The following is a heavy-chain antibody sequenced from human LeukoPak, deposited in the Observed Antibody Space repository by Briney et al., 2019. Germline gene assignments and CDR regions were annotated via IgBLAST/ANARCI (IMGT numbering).Heavy chain of an antibody. J-gene: IGHJ4*02. Sequence: ASVKVSCKASGYTFTGYYMHWVRQAPGQGLEWMGWINPNSGGTNYAQKFQGRVTMTRDTSISTAYMELSRLRSDDTAVYYCARSLTYYYGSGSPLFDYWGQGTLVTVSS. V-gene: IGHV1-2*02. CDR2: INPNSGGT. CDR1: GYTFTGYY. D-gene: IGHD3-10*01. CDR3: ARSLTYYYGSGSPLFDY.